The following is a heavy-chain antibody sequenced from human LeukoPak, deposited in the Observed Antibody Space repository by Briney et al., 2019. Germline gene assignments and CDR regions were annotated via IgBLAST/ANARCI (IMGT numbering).Heavy chain of an antibody. CDR2: INDDGSTT. J-gene: IGHJ4*02. CDR1: GFTFSNSW. Sequence: GGSLRLSCAASGFTFSNSWMHWVRQVPGKGLLWVSRINDDGSTTTYADSVKGRFTISRDNAKNTLYPQMNSLRAEDTAVYYCVRALMGIDDYWGQGTLVTVSS. CDR3: VRALMGIDDY. V-gene: IGHV3-74*01. D-gene: IGHD2-8*01.